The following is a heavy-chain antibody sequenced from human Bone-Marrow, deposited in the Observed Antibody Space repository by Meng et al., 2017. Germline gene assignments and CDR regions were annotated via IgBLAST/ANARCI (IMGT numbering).Heavy chain of an antibody. J-gene: IGHJ4*02. CDR2: IFSADTT. CDR3: VAMFLSYSSGWYYFDS. D-gene: IGHD6-19*01. V-gene: IGHV3-53*01. Sequence: GGSWRPPCPAPGLSLRVIYMAWVRQAPGEGLEWVSVIFSADTTFYADSVQGRFTISRDSSTSTLYLQMNSLRAEDTAVYYCVAMFLSYSSGWYYFDSWDQGTLVTVSS. CDR1: GLSLRVIY.